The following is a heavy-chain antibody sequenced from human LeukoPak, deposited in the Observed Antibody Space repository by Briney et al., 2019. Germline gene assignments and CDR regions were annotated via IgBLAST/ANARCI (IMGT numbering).Heavy chain of an antibody. CDR2: ISAYDGNT. V-gene: IGHV1-18*01. J-gene: IGHJ4*02. Sequence: GSVRVSCKASGYTFTSYGISWVRQAPGQGLEWGGWISAYDGNTNYAQKLQGRVTMTTDTSTSTAYMELSSLRSEDTAVYYCARGFMGRGYSGCDWGQGTLVTVST. CDR3: ARGFMGRGYSGCD. CDR1: GYTFTSYG. D-gene: IGHD1-26*01.